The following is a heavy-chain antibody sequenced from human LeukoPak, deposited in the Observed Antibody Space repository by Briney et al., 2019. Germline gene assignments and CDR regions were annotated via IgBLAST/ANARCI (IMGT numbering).Heavy chain of an antibody. D-gene: IGHD2-15*01. CDR3: ARGYCSGGSCYSYYYYNYMDV. V-gene: IGHV4-39*07. J-gene: IGHJ6*03. CDR2: IHYSGST. Sequence: PSETLSLTCTVSGGSISSSSYYWGWIRQPPGKGLEWIGSIHYSGSTNYNPSLKSRVTILVDTSKNQFSLKLSSVTAADTAVYYCARGYCSGGSCYSYYYYNYMDVWGKGTTVTVSS. CDR1: GGSISSSSYY.